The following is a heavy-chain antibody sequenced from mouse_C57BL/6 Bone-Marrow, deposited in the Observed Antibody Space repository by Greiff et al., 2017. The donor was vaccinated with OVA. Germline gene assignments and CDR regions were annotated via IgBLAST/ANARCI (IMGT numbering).Heavy chain of an antibody. J-gene: IGHJ2*01. CDR2: IHPNSGST. CDR3: ARYYYGSSYVYYFDY. Sequence: VQLQQSGAELVKPGASVKLSCKASGYTFTSYWMHWVKQRPGQGLEWIGMIHPNSGSTNYNEKFKSKATLTVDKSSSTAYMQLSSLTSEDSAVYYCARYYYGSSYVYYFDYWGQGTTLTVSS. V-gene: IGHV1-64*01. D-gene: IGHD1-1*01. CDR1: GYTFTSYW.